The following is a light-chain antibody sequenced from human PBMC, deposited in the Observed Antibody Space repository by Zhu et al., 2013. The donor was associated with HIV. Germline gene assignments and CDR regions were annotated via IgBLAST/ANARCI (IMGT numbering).Light chain of an antibody. Sequence: EVVLTQSPLFLAVSPGHSASISCKSSHSLIHRDGNTYMNWYYQRPGQSPRRLISKISKRDGGVPDRFAGSGSVTEFTLTITNVEAGDVGIYYCMQGTHWPTFGLGTKVE. CDR2: KIS. CDR3: MQGTHWPT. CDR1: HSLIHRDGNTY. J-gene: IGKJ1*01. V-gene: IGKV2-30*02.